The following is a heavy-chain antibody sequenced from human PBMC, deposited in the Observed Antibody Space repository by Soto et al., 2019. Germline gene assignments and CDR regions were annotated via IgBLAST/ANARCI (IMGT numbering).Heavy chain of an antibody. D-gene: IGHD5-18*01. V-gene: IGHV4-61*01. CDR1: CGSVSSGSYY. CDR3: ARLDTALDY. CDR2: IYYSGST. Sequence: SETLSLTCTVSCGSVSSGSYYWSWIRQPPGKGLEWIGYIYYSGSTSYNPSLKSRVTISQDTSKNQFSLRLRSVTAADTAVYYCARLDTALDYWGQGTLVTVSS. J-gene: IGHJ4*02.